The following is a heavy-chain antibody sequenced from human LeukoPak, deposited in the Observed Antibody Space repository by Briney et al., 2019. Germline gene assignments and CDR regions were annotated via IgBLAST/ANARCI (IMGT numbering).Heavy chain of an antibody. V-gene: IGHV3-33*08. Sequence: GGSLRLSCAASGFTFRNYWMSWVRQAPGKGLEWVAVIWYDGSNKYYADSVKGRFTISRDNSKNTLYLQMNSLRAEDTAVYYCARDGFTIAAAGTVVHWFDPWGQGTLVTVSS. J-gene: IGHJ5*02. CDR2: IWYDGSNK. D-gene: IGHD6-13*01. CDR3: ARDGFTIAAAGTVVHWFDP. CDR1: GFTFRNYW.